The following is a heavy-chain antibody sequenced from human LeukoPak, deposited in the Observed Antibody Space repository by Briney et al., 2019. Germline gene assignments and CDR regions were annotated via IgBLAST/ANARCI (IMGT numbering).Heavy chain of an antibody. CDR3: ARDVIAVASTSGFDY. Sequence: PGGSLRLSCAASGFTFSRYWMSWVCQAPGKGLEWVANIKEDGSEKYYVDSVEGRFTISRDNAKNSLYLQMNSLRDEDTAVYYCARDVIAVASTSGFDYWGQGTLVTVSS. CDR1: GFTFSRYW. V-gene: IGHV3-7*01. D-gene: IGHD6-13*01. CDR2: IKEDGSEK. J-gene: IGHJ4*02.